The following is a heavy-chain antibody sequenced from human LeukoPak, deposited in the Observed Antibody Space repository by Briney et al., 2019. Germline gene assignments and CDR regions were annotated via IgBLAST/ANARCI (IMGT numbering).Heavy chain of an antibody. CDR2: ISYDGSNK. D-gene: IGHD2-21*02. V-gene: IGHV3-30*18. J-gene: IGHJ4*02. CDR3: AKASTYCGGDCYAKHLYYFDY. Sequence: GGSLRLSCAASVFTFSSYGMHCVRQAPGEGREGVAVISYDGSNKYYADSVKGRFNISRDNSKNTLSLQTNRLRPEDTDVSYCAKASTYCGGDCYAKHLYYFDYWGQGTLVTVYS. CDR1: VFTFSSYG.